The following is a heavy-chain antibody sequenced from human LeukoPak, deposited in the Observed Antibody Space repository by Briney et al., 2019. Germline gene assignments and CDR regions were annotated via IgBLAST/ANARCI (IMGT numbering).Heavy chain of an antibody. Sequence: PGGSLRLSCAASRFTFNDFYMTWIRQAPGKGLEWVSYISGSGSTVYYADSVKGRFTISRDNAKNSLYLQMNSLRAEDTAVYYCARDGFIVVVPAAEVYGMDVWGQGTTVTVSS. D-gene: IGHD2-2*01. V-gene: IGHV3-11*01. CDR1: RFTFNDFY. CDR2: ISGSGSTV. J-gene: IGHJ6*02. CDR3: ARDGFIVVVPAAEVYGMDV.